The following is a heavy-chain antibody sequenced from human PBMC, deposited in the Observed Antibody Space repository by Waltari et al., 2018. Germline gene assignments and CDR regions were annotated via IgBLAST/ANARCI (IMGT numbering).Heavy chain of an antibody. CDR2: TYHSGRA. Sequence: QVQLQESGPRLVKPSETLSLTCSVSGFPIGSEYYWAWVRQSPGEGLVWIGSTYHSGRADYNPSLKGGVTISADTSKNQFSLKLTSVTVADSGVYYCARLSPYTSSGDFFDPWGQGALVTVSS. J-gene: IGHJ5*02. V-gene: IGHV4-38-2*01. CDR1: GFPIGSEYY. CDR3: ARLSPYTSSGDFFDP. D-gene: IGHD2-21*02.